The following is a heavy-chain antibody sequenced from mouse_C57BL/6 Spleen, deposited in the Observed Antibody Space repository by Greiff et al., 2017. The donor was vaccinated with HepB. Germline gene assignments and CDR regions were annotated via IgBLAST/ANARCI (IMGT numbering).Heavy chain of an antibody. J-gene: IGHJ2*01. CDR1: GYTFTSYW. V-gene: IGHV1-55*01. CDR3: ASSYYYGSSSLDY. D-gene: IGHD1-1*01. CDR2: IYPGSGST. Sequence: VQLQQPGAELVKPGASVKMSCKASGYTFTSYWITWVKQRPGQGLEWIGDIYPGSGSTNYNEKFKSKATLTVDTSSSTAYMQLSSLTSEDSAVYYCASSYYYGSSSLDYWGQGTTLTVSS.